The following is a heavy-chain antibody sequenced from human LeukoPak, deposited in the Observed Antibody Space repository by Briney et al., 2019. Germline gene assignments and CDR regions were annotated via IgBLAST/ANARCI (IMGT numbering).Heavy chain of an antibody. J-gene: IGHJ2*01. CDR2: IWYDGSNK. V-gene: IGHV3-33*06. CDR1: GFTFSSYG. Sequence: GRSLRLSCAASGFTFSSYGMHWVRQAPGKGLEWVAVIWYDGSNKYYADSVKGRFTISRDNSKNTLYLQMNSLTAEDTAIYYCAKRVAVPGRWWYSDLWGRGTLVTVSS. CDR3: AKRVAVPGRWWYSDL. D-gene: IGHD6-19*01.